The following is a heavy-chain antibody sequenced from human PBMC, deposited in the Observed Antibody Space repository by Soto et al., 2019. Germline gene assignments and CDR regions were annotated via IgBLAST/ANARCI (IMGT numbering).Heavy chain of an antibody. V-gene: IGHV3-30*18. CDR3: AKIAPTVTTEGAGDFDY. CDR1: GFTFSSYG. Sequence: GGSLRLSCAASGFTFSSYGMHWVRQAPGKGLEWVAVISYDGSNKYYADSVKGRFTISRDNSKNTLYLQMNSLRAEDTAVYYCAKIAPTVTTEGAGDFDYWGQGTLVTVYS. CDR2: ISYDGSNK. J-gene: IGHJ4*02. D-gene: IGHD4-17*01.